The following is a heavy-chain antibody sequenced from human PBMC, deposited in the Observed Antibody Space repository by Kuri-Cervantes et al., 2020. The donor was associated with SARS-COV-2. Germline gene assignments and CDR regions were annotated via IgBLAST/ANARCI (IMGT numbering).Heavy chain of an antibody. Sequence: ASVKVSCKASGYTFTGYYMHWVRQAPGQGLEWMGWINPNSGGTNYAQKFQGRVTMTRDTSISTAYMELRRLRSDDTAVYYCARDLMSTVTPGAFDIWGQGTMVHRLL. CDR3: ARDLMSTVTPGAFDI. CDR2: INPNSGGT. V-gene: IGHV1-2*02. CDR1: GYTFTGYY. D-gene: IGHD4-17*01. J-gene: IGHJ3*02.